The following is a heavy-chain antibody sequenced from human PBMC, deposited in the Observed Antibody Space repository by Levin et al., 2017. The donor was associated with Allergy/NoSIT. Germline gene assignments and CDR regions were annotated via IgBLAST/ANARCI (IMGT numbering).Heavy chain of an antibody. J-gene: IGHJ4*02. V-gene: IGHV4-61*02. CDR2: IYTSGST. CDR3: ARGEPYYDILTGYDGGKFDY. CDR1: GGSISSGSYY. Sequence: SETLSLTCTVSGGSISSGSYYWSWIRQPAGKGLEWIGRIYTSGSTNYNPSLKSRATISVDTSKNQFSLKLSSVTAADTAVYYWARGEPYYDILTGYDGGKFDYWGQGTLVTVSS. D-gene: IGHD3-9*01.